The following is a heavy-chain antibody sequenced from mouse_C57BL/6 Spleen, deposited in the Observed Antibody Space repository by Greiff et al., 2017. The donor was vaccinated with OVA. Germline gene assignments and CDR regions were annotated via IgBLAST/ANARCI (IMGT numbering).Heavy chain of an antibody. CDR1: GYTFTDYY. J-gene: IGHJ3*01. CDR3: ARSPDGYYVFAY. Sequence: VQLQQSGPELVKPGASVKISCKASGYTFTDYYMNWVKQSHGKSLEWIGDINPNNGGTSYNQKFKGKATLTVDKSSSTAYMELRSLTSEDSAVYYCARSPDGYYVFAYWGQGTLVTVSA. D-gene: IGHD2-3*01. V-gene: IGHV1-26*01. CDR2: INPNNGGT.